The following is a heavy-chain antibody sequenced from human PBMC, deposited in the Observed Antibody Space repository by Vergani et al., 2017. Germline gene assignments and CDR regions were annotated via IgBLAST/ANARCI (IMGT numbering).Heavy chain of an antibody. J-gene: IGHJ4*02. CDR1: SFKLGDYG. CDR2: TWYEGNNN. V-gene: IGHV3-33*01. Sequence: QVQLVQSGGGLVKPGGSLRLSCTPSSFKLGDYGMHWVRQAPGRGLEWVSMTWYEGNNNYYADSVKGRFTISKDISKNTLYLQMNSLRGDDTAVYYCARETRDTPSSLDYWGQGTLVTVSS. D-gene: IGHD5-24*01. CDR3: ARETRDTPSSLDY.